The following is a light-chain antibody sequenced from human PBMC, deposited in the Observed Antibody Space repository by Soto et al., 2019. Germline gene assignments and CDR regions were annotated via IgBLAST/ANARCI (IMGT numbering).Light chain of an antibody. CDR1: SSDVGRYNF. V-gene: IGLV2-11*01. CDR2: DVI. J-gene: IGLJ3*02. Sequence: QSVLTQPRSVSGSPGQSVTISCTGTSSDVGRYNFVSWYQQHPDKAPKLMIYDVIKRPSGVPDRFSGSKSGNTASLTISGLQAEDEADYYCSSYTSSILVFGGGTKVTVL. CDR3: SSYTSSILV.